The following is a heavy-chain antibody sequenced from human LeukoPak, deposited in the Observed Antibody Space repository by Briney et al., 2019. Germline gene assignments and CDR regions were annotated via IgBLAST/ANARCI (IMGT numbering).Heavy chain of an antibody. D-gene: IGHD3-22*01. V-gene: IGHV4-38-2*02. CDR1: GYSISSGYY. J-gene: IGHJ5*02. CDR3: ARECMTYYYDSSGLNWFDP. CDR2: IYHSGST. Sequence: SETLSLTCAVSGYSISSGYYWGWIRQPPGKGLEWIGSIYHSGSTYYNPSLKSRVTISVDTSKNQFSLKLSSVTAADTAVYYCARECMTYYYDSSGLNWFDPWGQGTLVTVSS.